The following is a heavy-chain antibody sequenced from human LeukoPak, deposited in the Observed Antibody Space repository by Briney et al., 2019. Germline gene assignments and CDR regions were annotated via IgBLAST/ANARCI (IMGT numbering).Heavy chain of an antibody. Sequence: AGGSLRLSCAASGFTFSSYAMSWVRQAPGKGLEWVSAISGSGGSTYYADSVKGRFTISRDNSKNTLYLQMSSLRAEDTAVYYCAKDPAYSSSWFDYWGQGTLVTVSS. D-gene: IGHD6-13*01. CDR2: ISGSGGST. CDR3: AKDPAYSSSWFDY. CDR1: GFTFSSYA. J-gene: IGHJ4*02. V-gene: IGHV3-23*01.